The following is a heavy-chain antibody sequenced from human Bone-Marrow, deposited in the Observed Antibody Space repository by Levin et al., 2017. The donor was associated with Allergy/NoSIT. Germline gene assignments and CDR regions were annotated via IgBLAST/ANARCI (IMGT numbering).Heavy chain of an antibody. Sequence: SETLSLTCTVSGGSISSYYWSWIRQPPGKGLEWIGYIYYSGSTNYNPSLKSRVTISVDTSKNQFSLKLSSVTAADTAVYYCARGDYYDYMDVWGKGTTVTVSS. CDR2: IYYSGST. J-gene: IGHJ6*03. CDR3: ARGDYYDYMDV. CDR1: GGSISSYY. V-gene: IGHV4-59*01.